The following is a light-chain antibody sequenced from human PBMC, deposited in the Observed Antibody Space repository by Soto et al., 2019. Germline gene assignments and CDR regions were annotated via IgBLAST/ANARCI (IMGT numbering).Light chain of an antibody. CDR1: SSDVGNCNC. CDR3: ISFTTSSTWV. Sequence: QSALTQPASVSGSPGRSITISCTGASSDVGNCNCVSWYQQHPGKAPKLMIYEVSNRPSGVSDRFSGSKAGNTASLTISGLQAEDEADYYCISFTTSSTWVFGGGTKVTVL. J-gene: IGLJ3*02. CDR2: EVS. V-gene: IGLV2-14*01.